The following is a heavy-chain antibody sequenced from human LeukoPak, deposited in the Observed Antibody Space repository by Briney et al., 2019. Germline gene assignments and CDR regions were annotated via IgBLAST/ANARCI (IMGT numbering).Heavy chain of an antibody. CDR2: IYYSGST. D-gene: IGHD6-19*01. CDR1: GGSISSYY. J-gene: IGHJ4*02. V-gene: IGHV4-59*01. Sequence: SQTLSLTCTVSGGSISSYYWSWIRQPPGKGLEWIGYIYYSGSTNYNPSLKSRVTISVDTSKNQFSLKLSSVTAADTAVYYCAKGGLRQWLVLDFDYWGQGTLVTVSS. CDR3: AKGGLRQWLVLDFDY.